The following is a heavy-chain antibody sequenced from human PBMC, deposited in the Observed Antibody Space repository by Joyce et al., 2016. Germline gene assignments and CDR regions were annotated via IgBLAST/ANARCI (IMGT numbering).Heavy chain of an antibody. V-gene: IGHV4-39*01. Sequence: QLQLQESGPGLVKPSETLSLTCTVSGDSISSSSCYWGWIRQPPGKGLEWIGSIYFSGSAFNNPALKSRVTISVDTSKNQFSLKLTSVTAADTAVYYCARHVAALRPRDAFDIWGQGTMVTVSS. J-gene: IGHJ3*02. CDR2: IYFSGSA. CDR1: GDSISSSSCY. CDR3: ARHVAALRPRDAFDI. D-gene: IGHD4-17*01.